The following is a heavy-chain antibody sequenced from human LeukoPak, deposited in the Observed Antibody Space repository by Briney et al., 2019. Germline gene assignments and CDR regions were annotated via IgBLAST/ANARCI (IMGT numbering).Heavy chain of an antibody. D-gene: IGHD6-13*01. CDR2: INHSGTT. Sequence: RTSETLSLTCAVYGGSFSGYYWSWIRQPPGKGLEWIGEINHSGTTNYNSSLKSRVTVSVDTSKNQFSLQLNSVTPEDTAVYYCARDLWRSSSWYWFDPWGQGTLVTVSS. CDR3: ARDLWRSSSWYWFDP. CDR1: GGSFSGYY. J-gene: IGHJ5*02. V-gene: IGHV4-34*01.